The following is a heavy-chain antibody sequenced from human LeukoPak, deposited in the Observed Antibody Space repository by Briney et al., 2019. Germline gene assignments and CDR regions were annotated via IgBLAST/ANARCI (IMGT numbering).Heavy chain of an antibody. CDR1: GGSISNHY. CDR3: ARSRSGYSYDHAAFDI. CDR2: IDYRGST. J-gene: IGHJ3*02. Sequence: PSETLSLTCNVSGGSISNHYWSWIRQPPGKGLEWIAYIDYRGSTTYNPSLKSRVTISVDTSRNQFSLKLSSVTAADTAVYYCARSRSGYSYDHAAFDIWGQGTMVTVSS. D-gene: IGHD5-18*01. V-gene: IGHV4-59*11.